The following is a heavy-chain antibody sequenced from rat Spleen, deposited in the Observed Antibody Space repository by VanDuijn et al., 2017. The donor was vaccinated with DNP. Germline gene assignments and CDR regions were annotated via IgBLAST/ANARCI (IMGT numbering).Heavy chain of an antibody. D-gene: IGHD1-3*01. Sequence: VGGLVQPGRSLKLSCAASGFTFSDYYMAWVRQPPTKGLEWVASISYDGGNTYYRDSVKGRFTISRDNAKSSLYLHMDSLRSEDTATYYCTTLNSGTYDSWGQGVMVTVSS. V-gene: IGHV5-20*01. CDR1: GFTFSDYY. CDR2: ISYDGGNT. CDR3: TTLNSGTYDS. J-gene: IGHJ2*01.